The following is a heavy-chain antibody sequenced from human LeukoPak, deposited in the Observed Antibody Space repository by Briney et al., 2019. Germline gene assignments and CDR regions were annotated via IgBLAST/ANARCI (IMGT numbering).Heavy chain of an antibody. V-gene: IGHV4-59*01. CDR3: ARWDDKRPL. Sequence: SSETLSLICSVSGGSMSSYYWSWIRQPSGKGLEWIGSIYYSGSTNYNASLKSRVSISVDTSKNQFSLKLSSVTAADTAVYYCARWDDKRPLWGQGTLVTVSS. CDR2: IYYSGST. CDR1: GGSMSSYY. J-gene: IGHJ4*02. D-gene: IGHD3-9*01.